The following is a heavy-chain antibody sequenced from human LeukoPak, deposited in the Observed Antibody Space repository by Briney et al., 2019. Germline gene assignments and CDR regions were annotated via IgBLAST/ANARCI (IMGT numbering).Heavy chain of an antibody. V-gene: IGHV4-39*01. J-gene: IGHJ3*02. D-gene: IGHD2-15*01. Sequence: SETLSLTCTLSGGSISSSSYYWGWIRQPPGKGLEWIRSIYYSGSTHYNPALNSRVTISVDTSKNQFPLKLSSVTAADTAVYYRANGANCSGGSCYPAGAFDIWGQGTMVTVSS. CDR2: IYYSGST. CDR3: ANGANCSGGSCYPAGAFDI. CDR1: GGSISSSSYY.